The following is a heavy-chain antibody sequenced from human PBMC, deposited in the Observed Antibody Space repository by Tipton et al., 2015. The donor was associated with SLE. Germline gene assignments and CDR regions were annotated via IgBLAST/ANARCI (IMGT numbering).Heavy chain of an antibody. J-gene: IGHJ4*02. CDR1: GYSFTSYW. CDR3: ARAYFRYFAWLLSYYFDY. D-gene: IGHD3-9*01. CDR2: IYPGDSDT. V-gene: IGHV5-51*03. Sequence: VQLVQSGAEVKKPGESLKISCKGSGYSFTSYWIGWVRQMPGKGLEWMGIIYPGDSDTRYSPSFQGQVTISADKSISTAYPQWSSLKASGTAMYYCARAYFRYFAWLLSYYFDYWGQGTLVTVSS.